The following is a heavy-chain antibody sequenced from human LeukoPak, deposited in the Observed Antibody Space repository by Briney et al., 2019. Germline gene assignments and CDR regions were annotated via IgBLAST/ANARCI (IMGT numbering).Heavy chain of an antibody. V-gene: IGHV1-18*01. CDR3: ARAPNRGSWFGTIDS. Sequence: ASVKVSCKVSGYTFTGYGISWVRQAPGQGLEWMGWISTYHGNTNYAQKLQGRVTMTTDTSTSTAYMELRSLRSDDTAVYFCARAPNRGSWFGTIDSWGRGTLVTVSS. J-gene: IGHJ4*02. CDR1: GYTFTGYG. D-gene: IGHD6-13*01. CDR2: ISTYHGNT.